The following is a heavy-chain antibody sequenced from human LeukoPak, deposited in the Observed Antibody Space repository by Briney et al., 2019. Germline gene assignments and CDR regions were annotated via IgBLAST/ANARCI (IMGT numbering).Heavy chain of an antibody. D-gene: IGHD6-13*01. CDR1: GFTFSTYG. V-gene: IGHV3-30*02. CDR2: IHYDGTNK. CDR3: ARASSWSAFDI. J-gene: IGHJ3*02. Sequence: GGSLRLSCAASGFTFSTYGMHWVRQAPGKGLEWVTSIHYDGTNKYYAEAVKGRFTISRDNSKNTLYLQMNSLRAEDTAVYYCARASSWSAFDIWGQGTMVTVSS.